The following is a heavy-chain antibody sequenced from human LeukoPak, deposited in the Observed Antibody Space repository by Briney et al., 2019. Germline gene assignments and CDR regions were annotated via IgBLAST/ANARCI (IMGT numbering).Heavy chain of an antibody. CDR1: GFTFSSYS. V-gene: IGHV3-48*02. CDR2: ITRSSSAI. J-gene: IGHJ4*02. Sequence: PGESLRLSCAASGFTFSSYSMNWVRKAPGKGLEWVSYITRSSSAIYYADSVNGRFTISRDNAKNSLFLQMNNLRDEDTAVYYCARESSIDYWGQGTLVTVSS. CDR3: ARESSIDY.